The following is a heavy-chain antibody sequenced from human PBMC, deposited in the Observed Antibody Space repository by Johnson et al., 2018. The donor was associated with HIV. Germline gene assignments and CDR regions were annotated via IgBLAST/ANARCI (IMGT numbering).Heavy chain of an antibody. J-gene: IGHJ3*02. CDR2: INSDGSNT. CDR3: ARATRGGTYYNFWSGYYRKLGAFDI. CDR1: GFSFSTYW. V-gene: IGHV3-74*02. Sequence: VLLVESGGGVVQPGRSLRLSCAASGFSFSTYWMHWVRQAPGKGLVWVSRINSDGSNTTYADSVKGRFTISRDNAKNTLYLQMHNLRAEDTAVYYCARATRGGTYYNFWSGYYRKLGAFDIWGQGTMVTVSS. D-gene: IGHD3-3*01.